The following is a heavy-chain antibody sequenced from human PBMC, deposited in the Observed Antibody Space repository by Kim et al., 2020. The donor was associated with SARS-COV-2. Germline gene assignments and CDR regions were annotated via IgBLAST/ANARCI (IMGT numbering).Heavy chain of an antibody. Sequence: KYDADTVKGRFTISRDNSKNTLYLKMNSLRAEDTAVYYCARTRNSAFDIWGQGTMVTVSS. V-gene: IGHV3-33*01. J-gene: IGHJ3*02. CDR2: K. CDR3: ARTRNSAFDI.